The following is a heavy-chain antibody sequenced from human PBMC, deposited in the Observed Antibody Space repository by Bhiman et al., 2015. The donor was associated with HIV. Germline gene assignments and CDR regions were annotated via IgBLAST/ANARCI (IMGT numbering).Heavy chain of an antibody. CDR2: ISSSSSTI. J-gene: IGHJ4*02. V-gene: IGHV3-48*01. CDR1: RFTFSSNS. D-gene: IGHD5-12*01. CDR3: AREGREATMDCPDY. Sequence: EVQLVESGGGLVQPGGSLRLSCAASRFTFSSNSMNWVRQAPGKGLEWVSYISSSSSTIYYADSVKGRFTISRDNAKNSLYLQMNSLRAEDTAVYYCAREGREATMDCPDYWGQGTLVTVSS.